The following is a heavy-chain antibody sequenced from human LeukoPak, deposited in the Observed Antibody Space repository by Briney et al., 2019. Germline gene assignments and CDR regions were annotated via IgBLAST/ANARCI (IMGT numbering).Heavy chain of an antibody. J-gene: IGHJ3*02. V-gene: IGHV3-11*05. CDR1: GFTFSDYY. D-gene: IGHD1-1*01. CDR3: ARVKNGIRAFDI. CDR2: ISSSSSYT. Sequence: GGSLRLSCAASGFTFSDYYMSWIRQAPGKGLEWVSYISSSSSYTNYADSVKGRFTISRDNAKNTLYLQMNSLRAGDTAVYYCARVKNGIRAFDIWGQGTMVTVSS.